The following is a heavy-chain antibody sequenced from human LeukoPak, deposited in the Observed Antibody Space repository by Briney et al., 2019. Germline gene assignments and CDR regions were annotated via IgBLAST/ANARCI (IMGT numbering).Heavy chain of an antibody. CDR2: ISDDGKST. J-gene: IGHJ4*02. CDR3: AKVYSSISGCFDY. D-gene: IGHD6-13*01. V-gene: IGHV3-74*01. Sequence: GGSLRLSCAASGFTFSIYWMHWVRQAPGKGLVWVSRISDDGKSTVYADSVKGRFTISRDNAKNTLYLQMNSLRAEDTAVYYCAKVYSSISGCFDYWGQGTLVTVSS. CDR1: GFTFSIYW.